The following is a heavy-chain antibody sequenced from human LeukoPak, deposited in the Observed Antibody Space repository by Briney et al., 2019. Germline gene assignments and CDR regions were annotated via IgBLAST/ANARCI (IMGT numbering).Heavy chain of an antibody. CDR1: GGSISSGGYY. J-gene: IGHJ4*02. D-gene: IGHD3-9*01. Sequence: SQTLSLTCTVSGGSISSGGYYWSWIRQHPGKGLEWIGYIYYSGSTYYNPSLKSRVTISVDTSKNQFSLKLSSVTAADTAVYYCARWTAYYDILTGYRSGLYYFDYWGQGTLVTVSS. V-gene: IGHV4-31*03. CDR2: IYYSGST. CDR3: ARWTAYYDILTGYRSGLYYFDY.